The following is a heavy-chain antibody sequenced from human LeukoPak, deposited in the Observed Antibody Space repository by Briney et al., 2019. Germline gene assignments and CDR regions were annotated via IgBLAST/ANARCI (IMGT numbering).Heavy chain of an antibody. CDR2: INPSGGST. CDR1: GYTFTSYY. J-gene: IGHJ5*02. CDR3: AKDMGAVAGHIGWFDP. D-gene: IGHD6-19*01. Sequence: ASVKVSCKASGYTFTSYYMHWVRQAPGQGLEWMGIINPSGGSTSYAQKFQGRVTMTRDMSTSTVYMELSSLRAEDTALYYCAKDMGAVAGHIGWFDPWGQGTLVTVSS. V-gene: IGHV1-46*01.